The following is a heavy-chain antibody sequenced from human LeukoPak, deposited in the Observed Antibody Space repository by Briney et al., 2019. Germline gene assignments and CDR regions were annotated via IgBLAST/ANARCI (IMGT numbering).Heavy chain of an antibody. CDR1: GFTFTTYW. V-gene: IGHV3-7*01. D-gene: IGHD3-10*01. Sequence: GGSLRLSCAASGFTFTTYWMTWVRQAPGKGPEWVANINQDGTEKYYVDSVKVRFTISRDNAKNSLYLQMNSLRVEDTAVYYCAKVAKYYYGSETYYFFEHWGQGTPVTASS. J-gene: IGHJ4*02. CDR3: AKVAKYYYGSETYYFFEH. CDR2: INQDGTEK.